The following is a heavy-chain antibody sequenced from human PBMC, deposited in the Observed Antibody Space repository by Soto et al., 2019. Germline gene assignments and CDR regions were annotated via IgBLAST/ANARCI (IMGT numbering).Heavy chain of an antibody. D-gene: IGHD6-6*01. CDR3: ARERGIAARPWYYGMDV. CDR1: GGSVSSGSYY. CDR2: IYYSGST. V-gene: IGHV4-61*01. Sequence: LSLTCTVSGGSVSSGSYYWSWIRQPPGKGLEWIGYIYYSGSTNYNPSLKSRVTISVDTSKNQFSLKLSSVTAADTAVYYCARERGIAARPWYYGMDVWGQGTTVTVSS. J-gene: IGHJ6*02.